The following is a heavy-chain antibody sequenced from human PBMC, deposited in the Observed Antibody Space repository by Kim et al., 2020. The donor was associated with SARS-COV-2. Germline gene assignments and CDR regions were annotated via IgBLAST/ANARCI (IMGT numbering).Heavy chain of an antibody. CDR1: GGTFSSYA. D-gene: IGHD6-25*01. CDR3: ARDLIQEKAAFDY. CDR2: IIPIFGTA. J-gene: IGHJ4*02. V-gene: IGHV1-69*13. Sequence: SVKVSCKASGGTFSSYAISWVRQAPGQGLEWMGGIIPIFGTANYAQKFQGRVTITADESTSTAYMELSSLRSEDTAVYYCARDLIQEKAAFDYWGQGTLVTVSS.